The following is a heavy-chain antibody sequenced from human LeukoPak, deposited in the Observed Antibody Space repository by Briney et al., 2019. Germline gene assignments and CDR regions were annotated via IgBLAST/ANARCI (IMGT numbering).Heavy chain of an antibody. D-gene: IGHD2-2*01. CDR1: GGSFSGYY. CDR2: INHSGST. Sequence: SETLSLTCAVYGGSFSGYYWSWIRQPPGKGLEWIGEINHSGSTNYNPSLKSRVTISVDTSKNQFSLKLSSVTAADAAVYYCARGRIPYQLLVGWFDPWGQGTLVTVSS. V-gene: IGHV4-34*01. CDR3: ARGRIPYQLLVGWFDP. J-gene: IGHJ5*02.